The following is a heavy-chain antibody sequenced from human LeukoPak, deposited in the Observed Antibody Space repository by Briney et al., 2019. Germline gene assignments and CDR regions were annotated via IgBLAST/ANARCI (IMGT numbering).Heavy chain of an antibody. CDR3: ATSYFGSVY. J-gene: IGHJ4*02. Sequence: GGSLRLSCAASGFTFSANWMHWVRQAPGKGRVWFSRVNSDGRNTIYADSVKGPFTISRDNAKNTLYLQMNSLRAEDTAVYYCATSYFGSVYWGQGTLVTVSS. D-gene: IGHD3-10*01. V-gene: IGHV3-74*01. CDR2: VNSDGRNT. CDR1: GFTFSANW.